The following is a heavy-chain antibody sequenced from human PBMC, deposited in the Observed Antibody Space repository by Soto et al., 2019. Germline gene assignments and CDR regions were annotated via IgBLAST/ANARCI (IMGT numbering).Heavy chain of an antibody. CDR1: GGSISSYY. J-gene: IGHJ6*02. CDR3: ARVISSSWYGERYGMDV. CDR2: IYYSGST. V-gene: IGHV4-59*01. Sequence: QVQLQESGPGLVKPSETLSLTCTVSGGSISSYYWSWIRQPPGKGLEWIGYIYYSGSTNYNPSLKRRVTKSVDTSKNQFSLKLSSVTAADTAVYYCARVISSSWYGERYGMDVWGQGTTVTVSS. D-gene: IGHD6-13*01.